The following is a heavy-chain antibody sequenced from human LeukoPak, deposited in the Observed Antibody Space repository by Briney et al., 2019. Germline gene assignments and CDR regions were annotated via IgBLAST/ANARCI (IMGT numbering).Heavy chain of an antibody. J-gene: IGHJ1*01. CDR3: ARGDGPTVTADYFQN. CDR1: GFTFSSYS. Sequence: SGGSLRLSCAASGFTFSSYSMNWVRQAPGKGLEWVSSISSSSSYIYYADSVKGRFNISRDSAKNSLFLQMNSLRDEDTAFYYCARGDGPTVTADYFQNWGQGTLVTVS. D-gene: IGHD4-17*01. CDR2: ISSSSSYI. V-gene: IGHV3-21*04.